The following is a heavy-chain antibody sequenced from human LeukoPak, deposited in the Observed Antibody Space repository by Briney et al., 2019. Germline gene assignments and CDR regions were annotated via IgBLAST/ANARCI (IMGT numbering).Heavy chain of an antibody. CDR2: NYYSGST. J-gene: IGHJ4*02. Sequence: SETLSLTCTVSGGSISSYYWSWIRQPPGKGLEWIGYNYYSGSTNYNPSLKSRVTISVDTSKNQFSLKLSSVTAADTAVYYCARQRAYSSGWYYFDYWGQGTLVTVSS. D-gene: IGHD6-19*01. CDR3: ARQRAYSSGWYYFDY. CDR1: GGSISSYY. V-gene: IGHV4-59*08.